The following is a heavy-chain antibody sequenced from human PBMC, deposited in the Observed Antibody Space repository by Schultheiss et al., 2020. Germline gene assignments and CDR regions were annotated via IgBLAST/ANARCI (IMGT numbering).Heavy chain of an antibody. CDR1: GGTFSSYA. D-gene: IGHD6-19*01. CDR3: ARDHSGSGWTYYYYGMDV. Sequence: SVKVSCKASGGTFSSYAISWVRQAPGQGLEWMGGIIPIFGTANYAQKFQGRVTITADESTSTAYMELSSLRSEDTAVYYCARDHSGSGWTYYYYGMDVWGQGTTVTVSS. CDR2: IIPIFGTA. V-gene: IGHV1-69*13. J-gene: IGHJ6*02.